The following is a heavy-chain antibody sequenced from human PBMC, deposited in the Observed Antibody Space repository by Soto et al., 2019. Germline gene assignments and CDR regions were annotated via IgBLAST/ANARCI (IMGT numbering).Heavy chain of an antibody. CDR3: TSSYYYDSSGYYTLLYYYYGMDV. CDR2: IKSKTDGGTT. Sequence: EVQLVESGGGLVKPGGSLRLSCAASGFTFSNAWMSWVRQAPGKGLEWVGRIKSKTDGGTTDYAAPVKGRFTISRDDSKNTLYLQMNSLKTEDTAVYYCTSSYYYDSSGYYTLLYYYYGMDVWGQGTTVTVSS. J-gene: IGHJ6*02. D-gene: IGHD3-22*01. V-gene: IGHV3-15*01. CDR1: GFTFSNAW.